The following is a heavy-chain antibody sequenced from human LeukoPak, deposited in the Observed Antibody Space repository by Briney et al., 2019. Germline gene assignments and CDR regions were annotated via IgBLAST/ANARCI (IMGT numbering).Heavy chain of an antibody. CDR3: ARFRGSYGDYRNFDY. J-gene: IGHJ4*02. D-gene: IGHD4-17*01. Sequence: GESLKISCKGSRYSFTSYWIGWVRQMPGKGLECMGIIYPADSDTRYSPSFRGQVSMSADKSINTAYLQWSSLKASDTAMYYCARFRGSYGDYRNFDYWGQGTPVTVSS. V-gene: IGHV5-51*01. CDR2: IYPADSDT. CDR1: RYSFTSYW.